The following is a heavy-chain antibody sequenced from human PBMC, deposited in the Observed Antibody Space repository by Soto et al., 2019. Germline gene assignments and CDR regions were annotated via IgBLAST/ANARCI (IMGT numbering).Heavy chain of an antibody. CDR1: GYTFTSYD. J-gene: IGHJ6*02. Sequence: QVQLVQSGAEVKKPGASVKVSCKASGYTFTSYDINWVRQATGQGLEWMGWMNPNSGNTGYAQKFQGRVTMTRNTSXSXXYMELSSLRSEDTAVYYCARGYYGSGSYYYYGMDVWGQGTTVTVSS. CDR3: ARGYYGSGSYYYYGMDV. D-gene: IGHD3-10*01. CDR2: MNPNSGNT. V-gene: IGHV1-8*01.